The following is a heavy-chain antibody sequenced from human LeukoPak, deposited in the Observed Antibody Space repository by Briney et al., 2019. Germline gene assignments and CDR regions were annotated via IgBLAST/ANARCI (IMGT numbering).Heavy chain of an antibody. D-gene: IGHD1-7*01. J-gene: IGHJ5*02. V-gene: IGHV1-8*01. CDR2: MNPNSGNT. Sequence: ASVKVSCKASGYTFTSYDINWVRQATGQGLEWMGWMNPNSGNTGYAQKYQGRVTMTRNTSISTAYMELSSLRSEDTAVYYCARWVVELRGSWFDPWGQGTLVTVSS. CDR1: GYTFTSYD. CDR3: ARWVVELRGSWFDP.